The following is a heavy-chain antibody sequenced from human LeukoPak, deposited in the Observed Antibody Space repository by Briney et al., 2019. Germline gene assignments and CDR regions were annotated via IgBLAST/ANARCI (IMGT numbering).Heavy chain of an antibody. V-gene: IGHV2-70*11. J-gene: IGHJ6*02. Sequence: ESGPTLVNPTQTLTLTCTFSGFSLGTSGMCVSWIRQPPGKALEWLARIDWDDDKYYSTSLKTRLTISKDTSKNQVVLTMTNMDPVDTATYYCARIVWGQQLVPPLYYYYGMDVWGQGTTVTVSS. CDR3: ARIVWGQQLVPPLYYYYGMDV. CDR2: IDWDDDK. CDR1: GFSLGTSGMC. D-gene: IGHD6-13*01.